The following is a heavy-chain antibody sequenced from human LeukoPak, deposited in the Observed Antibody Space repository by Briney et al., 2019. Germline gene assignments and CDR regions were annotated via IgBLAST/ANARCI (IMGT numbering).Heavy chain of an antibody. CDR2: IKQDGSEK. V-gene: IGHV3-7*01. Sequence: PGGSLRLSCAAPGFTFSSYWMSWVRQAPGKGPEWVADIKQDGSEKYYVDSVKGRFTISRDNAKNSLYLQMNSLRAEDTAVYHCAKRFGSGSYYNVWYYYYYMDVWGKGTTVTVSS. D-gene: IGHD3-10*01. CDR3: AKRFGSGSYYNVWYYYYYMDV. J-gene: IGHJ6*03. CDR1: GFTFSSYW.